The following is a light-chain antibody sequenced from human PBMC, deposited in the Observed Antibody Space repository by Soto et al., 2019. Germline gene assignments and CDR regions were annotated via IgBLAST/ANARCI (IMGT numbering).Light chain of an antibody. CDR1: SSDIGGYNY. CDR3: SLYISGSTYV. Sequence: QSALTQPASVSGSPGQSIAISCTGASSDIGGYNYVSWYQQHPGKAPKLMIYEVSNRPSGVSDRFSGSKSGNTASLTVSGLQAEDEADYYCSLYISGSTYVFGTGTKLTVL. V-gene: IGLV2-14*01. J-gene: IGLJ1*01. CDR2: EVS.